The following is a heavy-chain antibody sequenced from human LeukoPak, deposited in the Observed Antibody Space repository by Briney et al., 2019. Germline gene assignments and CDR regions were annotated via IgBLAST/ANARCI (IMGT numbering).Heavy chain of an antibody. V-gene: IGHV3-53*01. J-gene: IGHJ4*02. CDR3: AKGYNYAYEY. CDR2: IYSDGTT. D-gene: IGHD5-18*01. Sequence: PTGGSLRLSCAASGFSVSSIYMNWVRQAPGKGLEWVSVIYSDGTTYYADSVKGRFTISRDDSKNTLYLQMNSLRPEDTAVYYCAKGYNYAYEYWGQGTLVTVSS. CDR1: GFSVSSIY.